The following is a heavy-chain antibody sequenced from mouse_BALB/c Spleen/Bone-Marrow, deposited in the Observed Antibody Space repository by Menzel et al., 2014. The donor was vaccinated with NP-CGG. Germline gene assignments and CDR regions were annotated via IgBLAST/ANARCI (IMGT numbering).Heavy chain of an antibody. Sequence: VQLQQSGPELVKPGASVKMSCKASGYTFTDYVISLVKQRTGQGLEWIGEIYPGSGSTYYNEKFKGKATLTADKSSNTAYMQLSSLTSEDSAVYFCARWSFDYWGQGTTLTVSS. CDR3: ARWSFDY. V-gene: IGHV1-77*01. CDR2: IYPGSGST. CDR1: GYTFTDYV. J-gene: IGHJ2*01.